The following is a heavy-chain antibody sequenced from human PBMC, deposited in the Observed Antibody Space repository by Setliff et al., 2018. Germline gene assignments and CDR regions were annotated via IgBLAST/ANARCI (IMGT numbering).Heavy chain of an antibody. CDR3: TVYNTGSSKDHY. CDR1: GGSISTYY. J-gene: IGHJ4*02. D-gene: IGHD2-8*02. Sequence: NPSETLSLTCTVSGGSISTYYWSWIRQPPGKGLEWIGEINHSGSTNYNPSLKSRVTISVDTSKNQFSLKLSSVTAADTALYYCTVYNTGSSKDHYWGQGTPVTVSS. CDR2: INHSGST. V-gene: IGHV4-34*01.